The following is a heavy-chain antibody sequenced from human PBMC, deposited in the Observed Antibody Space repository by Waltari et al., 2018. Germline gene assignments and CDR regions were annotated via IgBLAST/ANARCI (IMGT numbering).Heavy chain of an antibody. J-gene: IGHJ2*01. CDR3: ARHCGGDCLHWYFDL. V-gene: IGHV3-66*02. CDR2: IYSPGAT. D-gene: IGHD2-21*01. Sequence: ELQLVESGGGLVQPGGSLRLSCAASGFTVNNNYMSWVRQAPGKGLEGVSIIYSPGATYYAESVKGRFTISRDNSNTLYLQMRSLRTEDTAVYYCARHCGGDCLHWYFDLWGRGTLVTVSS. CDR1: GFTVNNNY.